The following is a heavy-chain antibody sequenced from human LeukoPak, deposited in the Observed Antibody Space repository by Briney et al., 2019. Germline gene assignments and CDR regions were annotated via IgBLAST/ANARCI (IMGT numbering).Heavy chain of an antibody. V-gene: IGHV1-18*01. CDR2: ISAYNGNT. CDR3: ARCEAAESIDY. CDR1: GYSFTSYG. D-gene: IGHD6-13*01. J-gene: IGHJ4*02. Sequence: ASVKVSCKASGYSFTSYGLTWVRQAPGQGLEWMGWISAYNGNTNYAQKLQGRVTMTTDTSTNTAYMELRSLRSDDTAVYYCARCEAAESIDYWGQGTLVTVSS.